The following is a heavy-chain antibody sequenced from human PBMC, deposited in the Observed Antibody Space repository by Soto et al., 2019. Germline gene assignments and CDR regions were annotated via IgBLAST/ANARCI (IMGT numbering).Heavy chain of an antibody. D-gene: IGHD3-16*01. CDR1: GFTVSSSH. CDR3: ARGPGGESAGWLDP. V-gene: IGHV3-66*01. CDR2: IYTDGNT. Sequence: EVQLVDSGGDLVQPGGSLRLSCAASGFTVSSSHMSWVRQAPGKGLEWVSVIYTDGNTFYADSVKGRFTMSRDNSKNRLWLQMNSLRTEDTAVYYCARGPGGESAGWLDPWGQGTLVTVSS. J-gene: IGHJ5*02.